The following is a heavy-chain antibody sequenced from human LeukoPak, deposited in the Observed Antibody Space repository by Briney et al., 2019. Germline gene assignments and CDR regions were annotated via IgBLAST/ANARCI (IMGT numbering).Heavy chain of an antibody. D-gene: IGHD4-17*01. CDR1: GFSLTTGGVG. CDR2: IYWNDDT. J-gene: IGHJ4*02. CDR3: AHRRREDRVTTGFDY. V-gene: IGHV2-5*01. Sequence: ESGPTLVKLTQTLTLTCTFSGFSLTTGGVGVGWIRQPRGKALEWLALIYWNDDTPYSTFLENRLTITKDTSKNQVVLTMTNMDPVDTATYYCAHRRREDRVTTGFDYWGQGILVTVSS.